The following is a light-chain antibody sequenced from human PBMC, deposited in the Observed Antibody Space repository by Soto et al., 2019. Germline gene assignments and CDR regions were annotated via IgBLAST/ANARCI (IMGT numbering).Light chain of an antibody. Sequence: EIVLTQSPGTLSSSLGERATLSCRASQSVSSSYLAWYQQKPGQAPMLLFYGASSMATGIPDRFSGSGSGTDFTLTISRLQPEDFAMYYCQQYGSSPLTFGEGTQLEIK. CDR2: GAS. CDR1: QSVSSSY. CDR3: QQYGSSPLT. J-gene: IGKJ4*01. V-gene: IGKV3-20*01.